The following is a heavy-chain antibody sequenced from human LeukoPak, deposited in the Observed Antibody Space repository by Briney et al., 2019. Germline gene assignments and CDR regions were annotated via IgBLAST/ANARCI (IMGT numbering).Heavy chain of an antibody. CDR2: INYSGTT. D-gene: IGHD6-19*01. V-gene: IGHV4-34*01. Sequence: SETLSLTCAVYGGSFSDYYWSWVRQSPSKGLEWIGEINYSGTTNYNPSLKSRVTMSIDTSKSQFSLKLTSVTAADTAIYYCARGCPRSEAGTVPGTCLFDYWGQGTLVTVSS. J-gene: IGHJ4*02. CDR1: GGSFSDYY. CDR3: ARGCPRSEAGTVPGTCLFDY.